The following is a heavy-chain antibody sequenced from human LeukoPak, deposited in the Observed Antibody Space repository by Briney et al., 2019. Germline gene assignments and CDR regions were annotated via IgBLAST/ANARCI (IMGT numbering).Heavy chain of an antibody. D-gene: IGHD4-17*01. Sequence: ASVKVSCKASGYTFTGYYMHWVRQAPRQGLEWMGRINPNSGGTNYAQKFQGRVTMTRDTSISTAYMELSRLRSDDTAVYYCARARYGDYRFDYWGQGTLVTVSS. V-gene: IGHV1-2*06. J-gene: IGHJ4*02. CDR3: ARARYGDYRFDY. CDR1: GYTFTGYY. CDR2: INPNSGGT.